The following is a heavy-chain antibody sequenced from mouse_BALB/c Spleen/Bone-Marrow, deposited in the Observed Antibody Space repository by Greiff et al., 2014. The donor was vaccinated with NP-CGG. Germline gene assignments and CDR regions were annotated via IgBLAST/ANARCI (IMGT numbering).Heavy chain of an antibody. D-gene: IGHD2-4*01. CDR3: ATIYYDYDEYFDV. V-gene: IGHV3-6*02. CDR2: ISYDGSN. Sequence: EVKLQESGPGLVKPSQSLSLTCSVTGYSITSGYYWNWIRQFPGNKLEWMGYISYDGSNNYNPSLKNRISITRDTSKNQFFLKLNSVTTEDTATYYCATIYYDYDEYFDVWGAGTTVTVSS. CDR1: GYSITSGYY. J-gene: IGHJ1*01.